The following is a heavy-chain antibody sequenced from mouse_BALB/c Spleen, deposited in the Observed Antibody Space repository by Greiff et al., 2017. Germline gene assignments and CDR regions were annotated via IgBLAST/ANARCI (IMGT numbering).Heavy chain of an antibody. D-gene: IGHD3-1*01. CDR1: GFTFSSYW. CDR2: IRLKSDNYAT. Sequence: DVKLVESGGGLVQPGGSMKLSCVASGFTFSSYWMSWVRQSPEKGLEWVAEIRLKSDNYATHYAESVKGKFTISRDDSKSRLYLQMNSLRAEDTGIYYCTTARAPAWFAYWGQGTLVTVSA. V-gene: IGHV6-6*02. J-gene: IGHJ3*01. CDR3: TTARAPAWFAY.